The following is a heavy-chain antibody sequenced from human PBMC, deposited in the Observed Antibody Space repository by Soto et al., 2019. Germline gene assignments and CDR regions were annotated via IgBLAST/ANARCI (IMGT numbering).Heavy chain of an antibody. Sequence: QVQLVQSATEVKKPGSSVKVSCQASGGTFNSYGISWVRRAPGQGLAWMGAILPVFDTINSGQRVRGRVSITADEVTTTAYMELSGLTSEDTAIYCCATAGFRGTSIHQLAFWGQGTLVTVSP. D-gene: IGHD1-1*01. CDR1: GGTFNSYG. J-gene: IGHJ4*02. CDR3: ATAGFRGTSIHQLAF. CDR2: ILPVFDTI. V-gene: IGHV1-69*01.